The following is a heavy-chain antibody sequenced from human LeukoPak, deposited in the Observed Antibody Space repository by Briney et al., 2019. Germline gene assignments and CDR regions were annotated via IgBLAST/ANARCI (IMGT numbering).Heavy chain of an antibody. CDR1: RLSFSTYA. CDR2: IKSKADGETI. Sequence: GGSLRLSCAASRLSFSTYAMHWVRQAPGKGLEWVGRIKSKADGETIDYAAPVKGRFTFSRDDSKNMLYLQMNSLKSEDTAVYYCSTLTSRGLSDSWGQGTLVTVSS. V-gene: IGHV3-15*07. J-gene: IGHJ4*02. CDR3: STLTSRGLSDS. D-gene: IGHD1-20*01.